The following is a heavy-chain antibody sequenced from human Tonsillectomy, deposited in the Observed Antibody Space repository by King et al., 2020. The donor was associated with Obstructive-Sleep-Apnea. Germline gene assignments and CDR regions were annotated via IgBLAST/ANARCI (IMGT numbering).Heavy chain of an antibody. CDR3: ARGGVMATQPPPFDP. J-gene: IGHJ5*02. Sequence: QLQESGSGLVKPSQTLSLTCAVSGGSISSGGYSWSWIRQPPGKGLEWIGYIYHSGSTYYNPSLKSRVTISVDRSKNQFSLKLSSVTAADTAVYYCARGGVMATQPPPFDPWGQGTLAT. V-gene: IGHV4-30-2*01. CDR2: IYHSGST. D-gene: IGHD3-16*01. CDR1: GGSISSGGYS.